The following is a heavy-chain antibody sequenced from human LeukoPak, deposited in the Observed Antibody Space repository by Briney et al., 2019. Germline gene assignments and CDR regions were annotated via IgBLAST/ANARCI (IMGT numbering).Heavy chain of an antibody. CDR2: IYYTGNT. Sequence: TPSETLSLTCTVSGGSISRYHWSWIRQPPGKGLEWIGYIYYTGNTNYNPSLKSRVTISVDTSENQFSLKLNSVTAADTAVYYCASGGDGSGHYYFPLTTWGQGTLVTVSS. CDR1: GGSISRYH. D-gene: IGHD3-22*01. J-gene: IGHJ4*02. CDR3: ASGGDGSGHYYFPLTT. V-gene: IGHV4-59*01.